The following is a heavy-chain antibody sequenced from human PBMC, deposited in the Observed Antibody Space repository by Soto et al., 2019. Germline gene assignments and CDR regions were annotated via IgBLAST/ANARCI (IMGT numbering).Heavy chain of an antibody. J-gene: IGHJ4*02. D-gene: IGHD6-19*01. CDR2: IWYDGSNA. Sequence: QVQLVESGGGVVQPGRSLRLSCAASGFTFSIFGMHWVRQAPGKGLEWAAIIWYDGSNAYYADSVRGRFTISRDNSKNTVYLQMNSLRAEDTAVYYCARDKGSSTVVSGISQEGYFDSSGQGTLVTVSS. V-gene: IGHV3-33*01. CDR3: ARDKGSSTVVSGISQEGYFDS. CDR1: GFTFSIFG.